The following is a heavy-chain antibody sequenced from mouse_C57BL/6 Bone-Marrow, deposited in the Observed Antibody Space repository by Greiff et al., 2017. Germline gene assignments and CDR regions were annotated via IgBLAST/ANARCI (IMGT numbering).Heavy chain of an antibody. J-gene: IGHJ4*01. D-gene: IGHD1-1*01. Sequence: EVKLLESGGDLVKPGGSLKLSCAASGFTFSSYGMSWVRQTPDKRLEWVATISSGGSYTYYPDSVKGRFTISRDNAKNTLYLHMSSLKSEDTAMYYGARRGLYSSYEYYYAMDYWGQGTSVTVSS. V-gene: IGHV5-6*02. CDR1: GFTFSSYG. CDR3: ARRGLYSSYEYYYAMDY. CDR2: ISSGGSYT.